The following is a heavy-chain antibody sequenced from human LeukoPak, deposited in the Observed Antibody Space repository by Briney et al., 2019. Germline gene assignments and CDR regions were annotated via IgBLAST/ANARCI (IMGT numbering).Heavy chain of an antibody. Sequence: GESLKISCKGSGYRFSFYWIAWVRQMPGKGLEWLGIIYPGDSDTRYSPSFQGQVTVSVDNSINTAYLQWSSLKASDTAIYYCARRVGANDAFDFWGQGTMVNVFS. CDR3: ARRVGANDAFDF. D-gene: IGHD1-26*01. V-gene: IGHV5-51*01. CDR1: GYRFSFYW. J-gene: IGHJ3*01. CDR2: IYPGDSDT.